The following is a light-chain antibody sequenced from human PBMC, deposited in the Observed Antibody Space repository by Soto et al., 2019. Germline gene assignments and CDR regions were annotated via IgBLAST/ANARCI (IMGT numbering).Light chain of an antibody. Sequence: QSALTQPASVSGSPGQSITISCTGTSSDVGGYNYVSWYQHHPGKAPKFMIYEVSNRPSGVSSRFSGSKSGNTASLTISGLQAEDESDYSCSSYTGSNVVFGGGTKLTVL. CDR2: EVS. CDR3: SSYTGSNVV. CDR1: SSDVGGYNY. V-gene: IGLV2-14*01. J-gene: IGLJ3*02.